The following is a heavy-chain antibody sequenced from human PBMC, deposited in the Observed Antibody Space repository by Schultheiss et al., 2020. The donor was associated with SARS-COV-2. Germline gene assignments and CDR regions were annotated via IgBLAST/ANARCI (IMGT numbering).Heavy chain of an antibody. Sequence: GGSLRLSCAASGFTFSSYEMNWVRQAPGKGLEFVASIRSNGRDKYYADSMEGRFTVSRDNANNSLYLEMHSLTAEDTAVYFCVRDRSWWTPYNCFDLWGRGTLVTVSS. CDR3: VRDRSWWTPYNCFDL. D-gene: IGHD2-15*01. CDR2: IRSNGRDK. V-gene: IGHV3-21*01. CDR1: GFTFSSYE. J-gene: IGHJ5*02.